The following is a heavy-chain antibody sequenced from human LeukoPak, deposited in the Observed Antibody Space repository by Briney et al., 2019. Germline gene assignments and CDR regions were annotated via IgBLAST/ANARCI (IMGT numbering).Heavy chain of an antibody. J-gene: IGHJ4*02. CDR2: IYYSGTTT. D-gene: IGHD5-12*01. Sequence: SETLSLTCTVSGGSISNSYWNWIRQPPGKGLEWIGYIYYSGTTTNYNPSLRSRVTISVDTSKNQFSLRLTSVTAADTAVYYCARGFDSKSTYFDYWGQGTLVTVSS. V-gene: IGHV4-59*01. CDR1: GGSISNSY. CDR3: ARGFDSKSTYFDY.